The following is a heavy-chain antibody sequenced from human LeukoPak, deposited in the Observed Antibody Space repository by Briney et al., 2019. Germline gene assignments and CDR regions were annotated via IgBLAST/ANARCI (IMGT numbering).Heavy chain of an antibody. Sequence: GGSLRLSCAASGFTFNNYWMSWVRQAPGKGLEWVANIKRDGSEKYYVGSVKGRFTISRDNSKNTLYLQMNSLRAEDTAVYYCAKDDGAYCGGDCYSGAFDIWGQGTMVTVSS. CDR1: GFTFNNYW. V-gene: IGHV3-7*03. CDR2: IKRDGSEK. CDR3: AKDDGAYCGGDCYSGAFDI. D-gene: IGHD2-21*02. J-gene: IGHJ3*02.